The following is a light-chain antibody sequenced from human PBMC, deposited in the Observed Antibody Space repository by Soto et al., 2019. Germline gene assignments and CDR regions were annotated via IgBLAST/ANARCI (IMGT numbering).Light chain of an antibody. J-gene: IGKJ1*01. CDR1: QSVTSDF. CDR2: DAS. CDR3: QQYGSSPWT. V-gene: IGKV3-20*01. Sequence: EFVLTQSPCTLSLSPGERATLSCRASQSVTSDFLTWYQQKPGQAPRVLIYDASTRATGIPDRFGGSGSGTDFTLTISRLEPEDFAVYYCQQYGSSPWTFGQGTKVDIK.